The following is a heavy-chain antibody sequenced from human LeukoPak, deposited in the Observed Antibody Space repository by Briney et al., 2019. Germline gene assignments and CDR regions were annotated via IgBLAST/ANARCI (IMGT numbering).Heavy chain of an antibody. D-gene: IGHD3-22*01. J-gene: IGHJ4*02. CDR2: ISTYNGNT. CDR1: GYTFTSYG. V-gene: IGHV1-18*01. Sequence: GASLKVSCKASGYTFTSYGISWVRQAPGQGLEWMGWISTYNGNTNYAQKLQGRVTMTTDTFTSTAYMELRSLRSDDTAVYYCASGSGYPYYFDSWGQGTLVTVSS. CDR3: ASGSGYPYYFDS.